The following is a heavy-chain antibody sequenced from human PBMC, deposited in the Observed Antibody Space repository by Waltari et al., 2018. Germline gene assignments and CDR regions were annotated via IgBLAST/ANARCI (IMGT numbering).Heavy chain of an antibody. V-gene: IGHV1-69*12. J-gene: IGHJ5*02. Sequence: QVHLVQSGAEVKKHGSSVKVSCKASGGKFGRYAITWVRQAPGQGLEWMGGLIPYFGATNYAQRFQGRVTITADESTSTVYIELSSLKSEDTALYFCARRQLGGPLDPWGQGTLVTVSS. CDR3: ARRQLGGPLDP. CDR2: LIPYFGAT. CDR1: GGKFGRYA. D-gene: IGHD1-1*01.